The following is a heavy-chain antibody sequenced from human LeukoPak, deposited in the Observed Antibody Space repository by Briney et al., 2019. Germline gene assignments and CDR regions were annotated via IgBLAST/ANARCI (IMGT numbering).Heavy chain of an antibody. CDR1: GGSISSYY. V-gene: IGHV4-59*01. J-gene: IGHJ5*02. D-gene: IGHD3-9*01. CDR2: IYYSGST. Sequence: PSETLSLTCTVSGGSISSYYWSWIRQPPGKGLEWIGYIYYSGSTNYNPSLKSRVTISVDTSKNQFSLKLSSVTAADTAVYYCARGEVDFDWLSWFDPWGQGTLVTVSS. CDR3: ARGEVDFDWLSWFDP.